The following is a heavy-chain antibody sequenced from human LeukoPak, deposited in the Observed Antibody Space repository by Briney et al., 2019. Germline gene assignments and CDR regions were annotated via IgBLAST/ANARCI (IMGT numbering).Heavy chain of an antibody. D-gene: IGHD2-21*02. Sequence: KPSETLSLTCAVYGGSFSGYYWSWIRQPPGKGLEWIGEINHSGSTNYNPSLKSRVTISVDTSKSQFSLKLSSVTAADTAAYYCARGRVYCCRFDPWGQGTLVTVSS. V-gene: IGHV4-34*01. CDR1: GGSFSGYY. CDR2: INHSGST. CDR3: ARGRVYCCRFDP. J-gene: IGHJ5*02.